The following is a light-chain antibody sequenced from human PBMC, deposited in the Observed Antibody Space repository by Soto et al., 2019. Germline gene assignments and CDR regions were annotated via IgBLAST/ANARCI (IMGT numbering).Light chain of an antibody. V-gene: IGLV2-14*03. CDR1: RYDIGAYNY. J-gene: IGLJ2*01. CDR3: SAYSSTNTPS. Sequence: QSVLTQPASVSGCPGQSITIPCTGTRYDIGAYNYVSWYQQHPGKVPKLIIYDVSDRPSGVSNRFSGSKSGNTASLTISGLQTEDEADYYCSAYSSTNTPSFGGGTKLTVL. CDR2: DVS.